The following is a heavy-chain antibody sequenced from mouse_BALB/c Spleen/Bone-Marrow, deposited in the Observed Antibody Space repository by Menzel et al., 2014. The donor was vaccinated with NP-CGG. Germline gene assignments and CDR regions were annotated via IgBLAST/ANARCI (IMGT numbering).Heavy chain of an antibody. CDR2: INPHSSTI. V-gene: IGHV4-1*02. CDR3: ARLGDRGWFAY. Sequence: EVKLMESGGGLVQPGGSLKLSCAASGFDFSRYWMSWVRQAPGKGLEWIGEINPHSSTINYTPSLKDKFIISRDNAKNTLYLQMSKVRSEDTALYYCARLGDRGWFAYWGQGTLVTASA. J-gene: IGHJ3*01. D-gene: IGHD3-3*01. CDR1: GFDFSRYW.